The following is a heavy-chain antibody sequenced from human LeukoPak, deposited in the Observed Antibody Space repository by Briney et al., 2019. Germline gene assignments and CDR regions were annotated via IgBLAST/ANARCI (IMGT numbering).Heavy chain of an antibody. J-gene: IGHJ3*02. CDR3: ARDSSAFDI. V-gene: IGHV4-59*12. D-gene: IGHD2-2*01. CDR1: GASINNNY. Sequence: PSETLSLTCTVSGASINNNYWSWVRQPPGKGLEWIGFVSYRGSTNYNPFFKSRVTMSVDTSKNQFSLKLSSVTAADTAVYYCARDSSAFDIWGQGTMVTVSS. CDR2: VSYRGST.